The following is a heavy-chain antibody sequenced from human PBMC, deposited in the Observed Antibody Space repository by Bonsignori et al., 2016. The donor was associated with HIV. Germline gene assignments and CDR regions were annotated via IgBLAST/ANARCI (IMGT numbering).Heavy chain of an antibody. D-gene: IGHD3-10*01. V-gene: IGHV1-2*02. J-gene: IGHJ4*02. CDR2: INPNSGGT. CDR3: ARAYYYGSIPDY. Sequence: WVRQAPGQGLEWMGWINPNSGGTNYAQKFQGRVTMTRDTSISTAYMELSRLRSDDTAVYYCARAYYYGSIPDYWGQGTLVTSPQ.